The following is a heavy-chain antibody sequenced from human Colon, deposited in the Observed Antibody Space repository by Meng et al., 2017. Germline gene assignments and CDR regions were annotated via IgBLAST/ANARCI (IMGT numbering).Heavy chain of an antibody. Sequence: QVKLGESGGGWVRPGGSLRLSCAASAIAFTRSGMHWVGQGPGKGLEWVAMTWSDGNQEYYADSVKGRFTVSRDNSNNMLYLQMDRLKVEDTALYYCARDKGTTSCDTWGQGTLVTVSS. CDR1: AIAFTRSG. CDR2: TWSDGNQE. V-gene: IGHV3-33*01. D-gene: IGHD2/OR15-2a*01. J-gene: IGHJ5*02. CDR3: ARDKGTTSCDT.